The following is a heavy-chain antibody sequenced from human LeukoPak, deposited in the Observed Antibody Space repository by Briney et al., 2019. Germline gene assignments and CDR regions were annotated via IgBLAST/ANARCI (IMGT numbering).Heavy chain of an antibody. CDR1: GFIFGDFY. Sequence: GGSLRLSCVGSGFIFGDFYMNWIRQAPGKGLEWISFITSSGDSIYYADSVKGRFTVFRDNAKNSLYLQMNSLRAEDTAVYFCARDPEYSDKWGQGTLASVSS. J-gene: IGHJ4*02. CDR2: ITSSGDSI. V-gene: IGHV3-11*01. CDR3: ARDPEYSDK. D-gene: IGHD1-1*01.